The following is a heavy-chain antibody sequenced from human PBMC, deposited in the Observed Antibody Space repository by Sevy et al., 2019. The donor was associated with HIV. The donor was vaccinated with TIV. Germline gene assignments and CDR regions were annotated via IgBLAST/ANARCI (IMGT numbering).Heavy chain of an antibody. V-gene: IGHV3-30-3*01. CDR2: ISYEGTET. CDR3: ARDGGYSIKWYPLY. J-gene: IGHJ4*01. Sequence: GGSLRLSCAASGFAFSTHAMHWVRQAPGKGLEWLAVISYEGTETFYAASVEGRFTISRDNSKNMLSLQINSLKPEDTALSYCARDGGYSIKWYPLYWGHGTLVTVSS. D-gene: IGHD1-26*01. CDR1: GFAFSTHA.